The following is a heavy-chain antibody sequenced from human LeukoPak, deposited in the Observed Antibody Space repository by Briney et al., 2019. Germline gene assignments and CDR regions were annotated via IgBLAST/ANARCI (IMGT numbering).Heavy chain of an antibody. D-gene: IGHD1-1*01. CDR3: AREPLDPYYFDY. CDR1: GGSFSGYY. Sequence: SETLSLTCAVYGGSFSGYYWSWIRQPPGKGLEWIGEINHSGSTNYNPSPKSRVTISVDTSKNQFSLKLSSVTAADTAVYYCAREPLDPYYFDYWGQGTLVTVSS. V-gene: IGHV4-34*01. J-gene: IGHJ4*02. CDR2: INHSGST.